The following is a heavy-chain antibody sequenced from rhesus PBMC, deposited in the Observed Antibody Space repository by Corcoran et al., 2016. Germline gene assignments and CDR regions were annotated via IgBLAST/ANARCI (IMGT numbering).Heavy chain of an antibody. J-gene: IGHJ3*01. V-gene: IGHV3S16*01. CDR2: IISASSYI. CDR3: TSGADGSWDAVDF. Sequence: EVQLVESGGGLVQPGGSLRLSCAASGFTFSDYYMSWVSQAPGKGLEWVSSIISASSYIYDADSVKGRFTISRDNAKNSLSLQMNSLKTEDTAVYYCTSGADGSWDAVDFWGQGLRVTVSS. D-gene: IGHD6-25*01. CDR1: GFTFSDYY.